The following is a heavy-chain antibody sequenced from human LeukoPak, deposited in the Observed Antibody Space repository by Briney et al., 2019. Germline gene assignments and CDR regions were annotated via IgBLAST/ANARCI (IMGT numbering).Heavy chain of an antibody. CDR1: GYTFTSYD. V-gene: IGHV1-8*01. CDR3: ASSITMVRGVLYYGMDV. Sequence: ASVKVSCKASGYTFTSYDINWVRQATGQGLEWMGWMNPNSGNTGYAQKFQGRVTMTRNTSISTAYTELSSLRSEDTAVYYCASSITMVRGVLYYGMDVWGQGTTVTVSS. J-gene: IGHJ6*02. CDR2: MNPNSGNT. D-gene: IGHD3-10*01.